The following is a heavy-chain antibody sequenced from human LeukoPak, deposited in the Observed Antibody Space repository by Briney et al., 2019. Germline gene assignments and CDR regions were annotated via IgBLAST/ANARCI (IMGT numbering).Heavy chain of an antibody. V-gene: IGHV3-33*01. J-gene: IGHJ4*02. Sequence: GRSLRLSCVASGFTFRSYGIHRVRQAPGKGLEWVAVIWYDGSKKYYADSVEGRFTFTRDNSRNTVSLQMDSLRVEDTAVYYCARDEAGSLGFWGQGTLVTVSS. CDR3: ARDEAGSLGF. CDR2: IWYDGSKK. CDR1: GFTFRSYG.